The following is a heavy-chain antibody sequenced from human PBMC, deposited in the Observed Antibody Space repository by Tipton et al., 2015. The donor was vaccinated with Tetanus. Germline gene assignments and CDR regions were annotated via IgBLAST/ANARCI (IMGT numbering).Heavy chain of an antibody. CDR3: VRDGGSSGWLAY. CDR2: MYSGGDT. Sequence: SLRLSCVASGFTFRSYWMSWVRQAPGKGLEWVSVMYSGGDTYYVDSVKGRFSISRDNAKNTLYLQMNSLRVEDTAVYYCVRDGGSSGWLAYWGQGTLVTVSS. CDR1: GFTFRSYW. V-gene: IGHV3-53*01. D-gene: IGHD6-19*01. J-gene: IGHJ4*02.